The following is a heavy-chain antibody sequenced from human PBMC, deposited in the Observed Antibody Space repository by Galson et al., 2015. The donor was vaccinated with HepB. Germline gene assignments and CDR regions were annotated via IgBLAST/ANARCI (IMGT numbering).Heavy chain of an antibody. D-gene: IGHD6-13*01. CDR1: GFTFSSYG. Sequence: SLRLSCAASGFTFSSYGMHWVRQAPGKGLEWVAVISYDGSNKYYADSVKGRFTISRDNSENTLYLQMNSLRAEDTAVYYCAKGYSSTIYYFDYWGQGTLVTVSS. CDR3: AKGYSSTIYYFDY. V-gene: IGHV3-30*18. CDR2: ISYDGSNK. J-gene: IGHJ4*02.